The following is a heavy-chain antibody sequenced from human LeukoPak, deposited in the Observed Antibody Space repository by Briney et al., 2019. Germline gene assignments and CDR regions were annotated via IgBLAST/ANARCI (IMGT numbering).Heavy chain of an antibody. Sequence: PGGSLRLSCAASGFTFSSYAMSWVRQAPGKGLEWVSDINGSGGSTYYADSVKGRLTISRDNSKNTLYLQMNSLRAEDTAVYYCTREQDREAAATVVGDYWGQGTLVTVSS. CDR3: TREQDREAAATVVGDY. CDR1: GFTFSSYA. J-gene: IGHJ4*02. V-gene: IGHV3-23*01. D-gene: IGHD4-23*01. CDR2: INGSGGST.